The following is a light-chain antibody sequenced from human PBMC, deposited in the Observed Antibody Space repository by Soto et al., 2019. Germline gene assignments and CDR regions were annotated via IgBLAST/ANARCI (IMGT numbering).Light chain of an antibody. J-gene: IGLJ1*01. CDR2: DVN. Sequence: QSVLTQPRSVSGSPGQSVTISCTGTSSDVGTYDFVSWYQQHPDKAPRLMIFDVNERPSGVPDRFSGSKSGNTASLTISGLQAEDEADYYCCLYAVTFYVFGTGTKSPS. CDR3: CLYAVTFYV. CDR1: SSDVGTYDF. V-gene: IGLV2-11*01.